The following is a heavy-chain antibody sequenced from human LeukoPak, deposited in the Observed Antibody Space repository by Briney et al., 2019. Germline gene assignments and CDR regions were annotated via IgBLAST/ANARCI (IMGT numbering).Heavy chain of an antibody. D-gene: IGHD6-13*01. CDR2: INHSGST. CDR1: GGSFSGYY. J-gene: IGHJ5*02. Sequence: SETLSLTCAVYGGSFSGYYWSWIRQPPGKGLEWIGEINHSGSTNYNPSLKSRVTISVGTSKNQFSLKLSSVTAADTAVYYCARGGYGKYSWFDPWGQGTLVTVSS. V-gene: IGHV4-34*01. CDR3: ARGGYGKYSWFDP.